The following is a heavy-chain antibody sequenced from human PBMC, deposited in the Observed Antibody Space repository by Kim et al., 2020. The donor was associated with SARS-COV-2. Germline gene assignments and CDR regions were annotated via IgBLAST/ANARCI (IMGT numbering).Heavy chain of an antibody. Sequence: SGPTLVNPTQTLTLTCTFSGFSLTTSGMCVGWVRQPPGKALEWLALINWDDDKFYSTSLKTRLTISRVTSKNQVVLTMTNLDPVDTATYYCARGTTALVYAFDYWGQGTPVTVSS. CDR1: GFSLTTSGMC. D-gene: IGHD5-18*01. J-gene: IGHJ4*02. CDR2: INWDDDK. V-gene: IGHV2-70*20. CDR3: ARGTTALVYAFDY.